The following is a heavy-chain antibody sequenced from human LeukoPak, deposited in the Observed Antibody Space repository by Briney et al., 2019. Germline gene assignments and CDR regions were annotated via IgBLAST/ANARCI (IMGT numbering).Heavy chain of an antibody. Sequence: GESLKISCKGSGYSLTSYWIGWVRQMPGKGLEWMGIIYPGDSDTRYSPSFQGQVTISADKSINTAYLQWSSLKASDTATYYCARPVYSSGWYFDSWGQGTRVTVSS. CDR1: GYSLTSYW. D-gene: IGHD6-19*01. CDR2: IYPGDSDT. J-gene: IGHJ4*02. CDR3: ARPVYSSGWYFDS. V-gene: IGHV5-51*01.